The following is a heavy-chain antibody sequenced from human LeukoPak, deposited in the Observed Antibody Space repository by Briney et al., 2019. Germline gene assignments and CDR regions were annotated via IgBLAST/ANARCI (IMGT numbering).Heavy chain of an antibody. Sequence: GGSLRLSCAASGFTFNTFNMNWVRQAPGKGLEWVSSITSGGDYIYFADSVKGRFTTSRDNAKNSLSLQLNSLRVEDTAVYYCARGHYDVLAASYKWTPDYWGQGTLVTVSS. J-gene: IGHJ4*02. CDR3: ARGHYDVLAASYKWTPDY. D-gene: IGHD3-9*01. CDR2: ITSGGDYI. V-gene: IGHV3-21*01. CDR1: GFTFNTFN.